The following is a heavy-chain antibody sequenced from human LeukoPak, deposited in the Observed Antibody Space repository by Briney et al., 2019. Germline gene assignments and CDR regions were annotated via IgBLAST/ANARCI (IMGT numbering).Heavy chain of an antibody. D-gene: IGHD1-7*01. V-gene: IGHV3-7*03. Sequence: GGSLRLSCAASGFTFKKYWMNWVRQVPGKGLECLANIKEDGSETYYADSVKGRFTISRDNSKNTLYLQMNSLRAEDTAVYYCAEETGTTGFDYWGQGTLVTVSS. CDR2: IKEDGSET. CDR3: AEETGTTGFDY. CDR1: GFTFKKYW. J-gene: IGHJ4*02.